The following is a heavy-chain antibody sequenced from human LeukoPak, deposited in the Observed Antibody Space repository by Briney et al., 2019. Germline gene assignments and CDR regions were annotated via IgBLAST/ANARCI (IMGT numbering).Heavy chain of an antibody. CDR1: GFTFNGYG. Sequence: GGSLRLSCAASGFTFNGYGMSWVRQAPGKGLEWVSAISPTGAGTYYADSVKGLFTISRDSSKNTLYLQMNSLRAEDTAVYYCAKYTERAFDIWGQGTMVTVSS. CDR3: AKYTERAFDI. V-gene: IGHV3-23*01. J-gene: IGHJ3*02. D-gene: IGHD2-2*02. CDR2: ISPTGAGT.